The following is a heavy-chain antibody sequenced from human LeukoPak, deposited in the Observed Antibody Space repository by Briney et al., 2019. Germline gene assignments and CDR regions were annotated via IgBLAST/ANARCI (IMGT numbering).Heavy chain of an antibody. CDR2: ISAYNGNT. V-gene: IGHV1-18*01. J-gene: IGHJ5*02. CDR3: ARDPRYGSGYNWFDP. CDR1: GGTFSSYA. Sequence: ASVKVSCKASGGTFSSYAISWVRQAPGQGLEWMGWISAYNGNTNYAQKLQGRVTMTTDTSTSTAYMELRSLRSDDTAVYYCARDPRYGSGYNWFDPWGQGTLVTVSS. D-gene: IGHD3-10*01.